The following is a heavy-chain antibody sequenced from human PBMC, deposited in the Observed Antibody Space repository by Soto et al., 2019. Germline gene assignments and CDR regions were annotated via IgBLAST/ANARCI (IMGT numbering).Heavy chain of an antibody. J-gene: IGHJ1*01. Sequence: QVQLVESGGGVVQPGRSLTLSCAASGFIFSSYGMHWVRQAPGKGLQWVAVIWYDGSNTYYADSVKGRFTISRDNSKNTLYLQKNSLRAEDTAVYYCARGLRAAAGRDYFQYWGQGTLVTVSS. D-gene: IGHD6-13*01. CDR2: IWYDGSNT. CDR1: GFIFSSYG. CDR3: ARGLRAAAGRDYFQY. V-gene: IGHV3-33*01.